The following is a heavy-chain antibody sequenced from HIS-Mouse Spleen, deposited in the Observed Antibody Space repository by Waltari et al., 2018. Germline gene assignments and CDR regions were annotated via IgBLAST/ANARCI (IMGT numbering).Heavy chain of an antibody. CDR1: GGSISSSSYY. J-gene: IGHJ2*01. Sequence: QLQLQESGPGLVKPSETLSLTCTVSGGSISSSSYYWGWIRQPPGTGLEWIGSIDYSGSTYYNPSLKGRVTISVDTSKNQFSLKLSSVTAADTAVYYCAREIPYSSSWYDWYFDLWGRGTLVTVSS. D-gene: IGHD6-13*01. V-gene: IGHV4-39*07. CDR3: AREIPYSSSWYDWYFDL. CDR2: IDYSGST.